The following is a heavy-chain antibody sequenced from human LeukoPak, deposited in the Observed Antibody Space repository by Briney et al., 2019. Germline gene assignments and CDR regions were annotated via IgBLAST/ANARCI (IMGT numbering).Heavy chain of an antibody. CDR1: GGSFSGYY. Sequence: SETLSLTCAAYGGSFSGYYWSWIRQRPGKGLEWIGEINHSGSTNYNPSLKSRVTISVDTSKNQFSLKLSSVTAADTAVYYCARVRSGRFDYWGQGTLVTVSS. CDR2: INHSGST. J-gene: IGHJ4*02. CDR3: ARVRSGRFDY. V-gene: IGHV4-34*01.